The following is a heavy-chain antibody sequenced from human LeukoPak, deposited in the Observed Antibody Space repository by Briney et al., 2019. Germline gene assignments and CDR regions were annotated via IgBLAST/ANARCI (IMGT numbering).Heavy chain of an antibody. V-gene: IGHV3-33*01. CDR2: IWYDGSNK. D-gene: IGHD4/OR15-4a*01. CDR3: ARENVANPLAGFDP. J-gene: IGHJ5*02. Sequence: PGRSLRLSCAASGFTFSSYGMHWVRQAPGKGLEWVAVIWYDGSNKYYADSVKGRFTISRDNSKNTPYLQMNSLRAEDTAVYYCARENVANPLAGFDPWGQGTLVTVSS. CDR1: GFTFSSYG.